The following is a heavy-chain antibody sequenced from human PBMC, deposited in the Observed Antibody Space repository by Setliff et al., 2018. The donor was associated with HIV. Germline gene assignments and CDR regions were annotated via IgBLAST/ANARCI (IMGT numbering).Heavy chain of an antibody. CDR3: ARAFCSSASCYGGGDAFDI. J-gene: IGHJ3*02. V-gene: IGHV4-31*03. Sequence: SETLSLTCTVSGGSISSGGYYWSWIRQHPGRGLEWIGYIYYSGNTYYNPSLKSRLTISVDTSKNHFSLKLSSVTAAGTAVYYCARAFCSSASCYGGGDAFDIWGQGTTVTVSS. CDR2: IYYSGNT. D-gene: IGHD2-2*01. CDR1: GGSISSGGYY.